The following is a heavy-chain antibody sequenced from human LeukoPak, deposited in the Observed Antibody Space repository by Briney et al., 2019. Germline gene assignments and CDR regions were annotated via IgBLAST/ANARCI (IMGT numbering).Heavy chain of an antibody. V-gene: IGHV1-69*06. CDR2: IIPIFGTA. CDR1: GGTFSSYA. CDR3: AREVNYDILTGHYAHFDY. Sequence: GASVKVSCKASGGTFSSYAISWVRQAPGQGLEWMGGIIPIFGTANYAQKFQGRVTITADKSTSTAYMELSSLRSEDTAVYYCAREVNYDILTGHYAHFDYWGQGTLVTVSS. J-gene: IGHJ4*02. D-gene: IGHD3-9*01.